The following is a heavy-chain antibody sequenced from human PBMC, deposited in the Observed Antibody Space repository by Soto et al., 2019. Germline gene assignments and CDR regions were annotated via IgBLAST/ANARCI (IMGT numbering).Heavy chain of an antibody. CDR1: GGSFSGYY. CDR3: ARGGWFGELPYNY. D-gene: IGHD3-10*01. Sequence: QVQLQQWGAGLLKPSETLSLTCAVYGGSFSGYYWSWIRQPPGKGLEWIGEINHSGSTNCNPSLKSRVTISVDTSKNQFSLKLSSVTAADTAVYYCARGGWFGELPYNYWGQGTLVTVSS. CDR2: INHSGST. V-gene: IGHV4-34*01. J-gene: IGHJ4*02.